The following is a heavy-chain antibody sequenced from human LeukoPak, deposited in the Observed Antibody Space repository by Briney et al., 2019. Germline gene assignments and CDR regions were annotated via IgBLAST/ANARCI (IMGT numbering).Heavy chain of an antibody. Sequence: ASVKVSCKASGYTFTSYAMHWVRQAPGQRLEWMGWINAGNGNTKYSQKFQGRVTITRDTSASTAYMELSSLRSEDTAVYYCARDSGFEDGMDVWGQGTMVTVSS. D-gene: IGHD3-10*01. CDR1: GYTFTSYA. CDR3: ARDSGFEDGMDV. V-gene: IGHV1-3*01. J-gene: IGHJ6*02. CDR2: INAGNGNT.